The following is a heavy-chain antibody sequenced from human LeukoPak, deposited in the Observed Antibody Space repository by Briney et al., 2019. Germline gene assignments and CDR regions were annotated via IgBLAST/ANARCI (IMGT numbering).Heavy chain of an antibody. CDR2: ISYDGINK. CDR3: AKGLNNGDYDAD. V-gene: IGHV3-30*04. J-gene: IGHJ4*02. CDR1: GFTFSSYA. D-gene: IGHD4-17*01. Sequence: PGGSLRLSCAASGFTFSSYAMHWIRQAPGKGLEWVAVISYDGINKYYADSVKGRFTISRDNSKNTLYLQMNSLRAEDTAVYYCAKGLNNGDYDADWGQGTLVTVSS.